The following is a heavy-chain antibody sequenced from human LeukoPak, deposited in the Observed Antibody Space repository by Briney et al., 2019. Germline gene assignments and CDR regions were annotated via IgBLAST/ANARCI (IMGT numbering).Heavy chain of an antibody. D-gene: IGHD5/OR15-5a*01. CDR2: INPNSAAT. CDR1: GYTFSGYY. V-gene: IGHV1-2*02. J-gene: IGHJ4*02. CDR3: VRGGVSTRY. Sequence: GASVKVSCKASGYTFSGYYMHWVRQAPGQGLEWMGWINPNSAATNYAQKFQGRVTMTRDTSINTAYMELSSLRSDDTALYYCVRGGVSTRYWGQGTLVTVSS.